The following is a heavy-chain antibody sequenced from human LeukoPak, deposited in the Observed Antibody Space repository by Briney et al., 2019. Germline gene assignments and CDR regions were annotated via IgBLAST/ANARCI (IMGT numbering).Heavy chain of an antibody. CDR3: ARGPSPYYYDSSGYSD. CDR2: IYYSGST. V-gene: IGHV4-59*01. D-gene: IGHD3-22*01. J-gene: IGHJ4*02. CDR1: GGSISSYY. Sequence: SETLSLTCTVSGGSISSYYWSWIRQPPGKGLEWIGYIYYSGSTNYNPSLKSRVTISVDTTKNQFSLKLSSVTAADTAVYYCARGPSPYYYDSSGYSDWGQGTLVTVSS.